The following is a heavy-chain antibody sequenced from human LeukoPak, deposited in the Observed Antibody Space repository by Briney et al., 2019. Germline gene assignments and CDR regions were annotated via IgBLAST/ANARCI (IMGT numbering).Heavy chain of an antibody. J-gene: IGHJ4*02. CDR3: ARIGWGPIEYFDY. D-gene: IGHD3-16*01. CDR2: IYYSGST. V-gene: IGHV4-39*01. CDR1: GGSISSSSYY. Sequence: SETPSLTCTVSGGSISSSSYYWGWIRQPPGKGLEWIGSIYYSGSTYYNPSLKSRVTISVDTSKNQFSLKLSSVTAADTAVYYCARIGWGPIEYFDYWGQGTLVTVSS.